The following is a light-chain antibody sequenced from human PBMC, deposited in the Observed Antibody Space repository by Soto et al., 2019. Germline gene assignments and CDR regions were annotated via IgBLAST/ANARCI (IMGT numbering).Light chain of an antibody. CDR3: QSYDTSLSGSV. Sequence: QSVLTQPPSVSGAPGQTVTISCTGSSSNIGAGYDVHWYQQLPRTAPKLLIYGNNNRPSGVPDRFSGSKSGTSASLAITGLQAEDGADYYCQSYDTSLSGSVFGGGTKVTVL. V-gene: IGLV1-40*01. CDR1: SSNIGAGYD. CDR2: GNN. J-gene: IGLJ2*01.